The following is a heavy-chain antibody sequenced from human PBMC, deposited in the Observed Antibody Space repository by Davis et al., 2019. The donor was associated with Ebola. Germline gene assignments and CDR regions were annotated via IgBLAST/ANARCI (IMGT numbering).Heavy chain of an antibody. J-gene: IGHJ4*02. V-gene: IGHV3-30*07. CDR1: GFTFRSHA. CDR3: EDSSGY. Sequence: PGGSLRLSCAASGFTFRSHAMHWVRQAPGKGLEWVSLISYDETAKLYADSVKGRFTISRDNFKDSLYLQLDSLRAEDTAVYYCEDSSGYWGQGTLVTVSS. CDR2: ISYDETAK. D-gene: IGHD3-10*01.